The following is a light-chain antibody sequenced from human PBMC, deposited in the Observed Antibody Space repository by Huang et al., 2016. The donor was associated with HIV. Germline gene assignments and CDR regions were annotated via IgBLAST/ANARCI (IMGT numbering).Light chain of an antibody. J-gene: IGKJ1*01. CDR2: GAS. V-gene: IGKV3-15*01. Sequence: EIVMTQSPATLSVSPGERATLSCRASQSVGSNLAWYQHKPGQAPRLLTYGASTRATGIPARFSGSGSGTECTLTISSLQSEDFAGYFCQQYNSWPWTFGQGTKVEIK. CDR1: QSVGSN. CDR3: QQYNSWPWT.